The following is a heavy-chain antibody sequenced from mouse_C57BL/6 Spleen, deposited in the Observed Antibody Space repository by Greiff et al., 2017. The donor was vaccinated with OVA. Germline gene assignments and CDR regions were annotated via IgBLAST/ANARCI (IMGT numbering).Heavy chain of an antibody. V-gene: IGHV1-50*01. J-gene: IGHJ2*01. CDR3: ARKAPYSYYFDY. CDR2: IDPSDSYT. CDR1: GYTFTSYW. Sequence: VQLQQSGAELVKPGASVKLSCKASGYTFTSYWMQWVKQRPGQGLEWIGEIDPSDSYTNYNQKFKGKATLTVDTSSSTAYMQLSSLTSEDSAVYYCARKAPYSYYFDYWGQGTTLTVSS. D-gene: IGHD2-10*01.